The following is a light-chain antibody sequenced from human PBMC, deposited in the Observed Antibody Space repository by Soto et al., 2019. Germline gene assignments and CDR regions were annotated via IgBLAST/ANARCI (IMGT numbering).Light chain of an antibody. CDR3: SAYTVSRTYG. CDR2: NVY. V-gene: IGLV2-14*03. CDR1: SSDVGAYNF. Sequence: TQPASVSGSPGQSITISCTGTSSDVGAYNFVSWHQQHPGKAPKLMIYNVYDRPSGISYRFSGSKSGNTASLTISGLQGEDEADYCCSAYTVSRTYGFGTGTKVTVL. J-gene: IGLJ1*01.